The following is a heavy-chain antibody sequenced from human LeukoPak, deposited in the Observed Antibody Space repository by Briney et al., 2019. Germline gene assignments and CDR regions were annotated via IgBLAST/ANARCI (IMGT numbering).Heavy chain of an antibody. Sequence: GGSPRLSCAASGFTFSDYYMSWIRQAPGKGLEWVSYISSSGSTIYYADSVKGRFTISRDNAKNSLYLQMNSLRAEDTAVYYCARGGRWLQPNWFDPWGQGTLVTVSS. CDR3: ARGGRWLQPNWFDP. CDR1: GFTFSDYY. V-gene: IGHV3-11*01. D-gene: IGHD5-24*01. J-gene: IGHJ5*02. CDR2: ISSSGSTI.